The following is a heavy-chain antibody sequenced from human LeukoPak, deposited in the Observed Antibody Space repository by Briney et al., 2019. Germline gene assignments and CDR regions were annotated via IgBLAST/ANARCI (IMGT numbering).Heavy chain of an antibody. D-gene: IGHD6-6*01. CDR2: INPSGGST. Sequence: ASVKVSCKASGYTFTSYYMHWVRQAPGQGLEWMGIINPSGGSTSYAQKFQGRVTMTRDKSISTAYLQWSSLKASDTAMYYCARSTGSSSSDPFDYWGQGTLVTVSS. CDR1: GYTFTSYY. CDR3: ARSTGSSSSDPFDY. V-gene: IGHV1-46*01. J-gene: IGHJ4*02.